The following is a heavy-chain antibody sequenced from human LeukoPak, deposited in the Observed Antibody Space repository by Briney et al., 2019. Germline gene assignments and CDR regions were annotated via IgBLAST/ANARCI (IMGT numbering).Heavy chain of an antibody. CDR1: SYSISSGSY. D-gene: IGHD4-17*01. J-gene: IGHJ4*02. CDR3: ARVTYVDDMLYQYFDY. CDR2: IFHSGNS. V-gene: IGHV4-38-2*01. Sequence: SETLSLTCAVSSYSISSGSYWGWIRQSPGKGLEWVGSIFHSGNSYYNPSLKSRLTMSVDTSKNQFSLKLTSVTAADTALHYCARVTYVDDMLYQYFDYWGQGILVTVSS.